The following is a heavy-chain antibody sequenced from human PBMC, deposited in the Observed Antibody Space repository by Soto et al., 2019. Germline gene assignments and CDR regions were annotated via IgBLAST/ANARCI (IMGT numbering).Heavy chain of an antibody. D-gene: IGHD6-6*01. Sequence: QVQLVESGGGVVQPGRSLRLSCAASGFTFSSYGMHWVRQAPGKGLEWVAVIWYDGSNKYYADSVKGRFTISRDNSKNTLYLQMNSLRAEDTAVYYCARDERGSIAARRWVDYWGQGTLVTVSS. CDR3: ARDERGSIAARRWVDY. CDR1: GFTFSSYG. J-gene: IGHJ4*02. V-gene: IGHV3-33*01. CDR2: IWYDGSNK.